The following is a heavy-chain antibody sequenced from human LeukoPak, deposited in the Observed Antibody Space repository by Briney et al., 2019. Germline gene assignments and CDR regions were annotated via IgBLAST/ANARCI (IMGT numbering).Heavy chain of an antibody. CDR3: ARDSRTRLDPLDY. J-gene: IGHJ4*02. CDR2: INPNSGGT. Sequence: GASVTVSCKASGYTFTVYYMHWVRQAPGQGLEWMGWINPNSGGTNYAQKFQGRVTMTRDTAISTAYMELSRLRSDDTAVYYCARDSRTRLDPLDYWGQGTQVSVCS. D-gene: IGHD2/OR15-2a*01. CDR1: GYTFTVYY. V-gene: IGHV1-2*02.